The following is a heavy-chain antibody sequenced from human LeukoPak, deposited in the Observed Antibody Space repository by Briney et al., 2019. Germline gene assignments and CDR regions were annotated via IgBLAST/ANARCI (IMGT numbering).Heavy chain of an antibody. V-gene: IGHV3-23*01. D-gene: IGHD6-19*01. CDR1: GFTFSSYE. CDR2: ISGSGGST. CDR3: AKDAGLAGSIFDY. Sequence: PGGSLRLSCAASGFTFSSYEMNWVRQAPGKGLEWVSAISGSGGSTYYADSVKGRFTISRDNSKNTLYLQMNSLRAEDTAVYYCAKDAGLAGSIFDYWGQGTLVTVSS. J-gene: IGHJ4*02.